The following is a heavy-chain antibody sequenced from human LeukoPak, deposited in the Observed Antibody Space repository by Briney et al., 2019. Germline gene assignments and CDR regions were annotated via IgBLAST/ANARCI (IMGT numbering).Heavy chain of an antibody. D-gene: IGHD6-6*01. CDR1: GFTVSSNY. CDR3: ARTPTYSSSYFDY. J-gene: IGHJ4*02. CDR2: IYSGGST. Sequence: GGSLRLSCAASGFTVSSNYMSWVRQAPGKGLEWVPVIYSGGSTYYADSVKGRFTISRDNSKNTLYLQMNSLRAEDTAVYYCARTPTYSSSYFDYWGQGTLVTVSS. V-gene: IGHV3-53*01.